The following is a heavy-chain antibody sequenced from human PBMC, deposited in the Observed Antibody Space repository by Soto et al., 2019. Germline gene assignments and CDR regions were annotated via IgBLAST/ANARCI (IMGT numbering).Heavy chain of an antibody. CDR2: IYHTGTT. CDR3: VRERTSFGVAPGGGVCV. CDR1: GGSITTSDYS. V-gene: IGHV4-30-2*01. J-gene: IGHJ6*02. D-gene: IGHD3-3*01. Sequence: QLQLQESGSGLVKPSQTLSLTCAVSGGSITTSDYSWSWIRQPQGRGLEWIGSIYHTGTTHYIPSLTRSVTMSLAKSMKQFSRDLPSTTAAATAVYYCVRERTSFGVAPGGGVCVWCRVTTVTVSS.